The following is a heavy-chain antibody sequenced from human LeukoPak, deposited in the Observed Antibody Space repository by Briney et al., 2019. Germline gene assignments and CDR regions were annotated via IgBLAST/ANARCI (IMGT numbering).Heavy chain of an antibody. CDR1: GFTFSSYA. J-gene: IGHJ4*02. CDR3: AKDAIFGVVLDYFDY. CDR2: ISGSGGST. V-gene: IGHV3-23*01. D-gene: IGHD3-3*02. Sequence: GGSLRLSCAASGFTFSSYAMSWVRQAPGKGLEWVSAISGSGGSTYYADSVKGRFTISRDNSKNTLYLQMNSLRVEDTAVYYCAKDAIFGVVLDYFDYWGQGTLVTVSS.